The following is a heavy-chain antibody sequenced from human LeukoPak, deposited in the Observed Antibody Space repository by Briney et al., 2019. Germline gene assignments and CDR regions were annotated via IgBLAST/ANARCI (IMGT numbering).Heavy chain of an antibody. CDR3: AKVQLGIGVDY. CDR2: ISECGSRT. Sequence: PGGSLRLSCAAPGFTFSSYAMSSVRQAPGKGLEWDSGISECGSRTYYADSVKGRFTISRDDSKNTLYLQMNSLRAEDTAVYYCAKVQLGIGVDYWGQGTLVTVSS. V-gene: IGHV3-23*01. J-gene: IGHJ4*02. CDR1: GFTFSSYA. D-gene: IGHD2-2*01.